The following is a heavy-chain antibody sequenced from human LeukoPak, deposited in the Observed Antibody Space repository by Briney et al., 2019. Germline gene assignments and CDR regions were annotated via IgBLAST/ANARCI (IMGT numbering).Heavy chain of an antibody. Sequence: GGSLRLSCAASGFTFSSYAMSWVRQAPGKGLEWVSAISGSGGSTYYADSVKGRFTISRDNSKNTLYLQMNSLRAEDTAVYYCARKGVVANYYYYYMDVWGKGTTVTVSS. V-gene: IGHV3-23*01. CDR2: ISGSGGST. J-gene: IGHJ6*03. CDR3: ARKGVVANYYYYYMDV. D-gene: IGHD2-15*01. CDR1: GFTFSSYA.